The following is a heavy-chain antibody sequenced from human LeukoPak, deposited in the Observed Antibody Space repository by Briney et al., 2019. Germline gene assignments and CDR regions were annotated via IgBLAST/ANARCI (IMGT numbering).Heavy chain of an antibody. Sequence: GGSLRLSCTASGFTFSSYWMHWVRQAPGKGLEWVSGIYGGGITTHYADSAKGRFTISRDNSKNTLHLEMNSLRAEDTAVYYCAQDYGRDGEGTMFDYWGQGILVTVSS. CDR2: IYGGGITT. CDR3: AQDYGRDGEGTMFDY. V-gene: IGHV3-23*01. J-gene: IGHJ4*02. D-gene: IGHD3-10*01. CDR1: GFTFSSYW.